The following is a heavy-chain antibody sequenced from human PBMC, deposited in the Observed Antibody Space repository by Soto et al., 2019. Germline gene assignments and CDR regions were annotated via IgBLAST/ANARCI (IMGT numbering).Heavy chain of an antibody. J-gene: IGHJ5*02. Sequence: SVKVSCKTSGGTFSIHAINCVLQSPLLGLEWMGGIIPMFGTTNYAQKFRGRVTISADESTSTAYMELSSLRSEDAAVYYCARAAIHGSSWYFWFDPWGQGTLVTVSS. CDR1: GGTFSIHA. D-gene: IGHD6-13*01. CDR3: ARAAIHGSSWYFWFDP. V-gene: IGHV1-69*13. CDR2: IIPMFGTT.